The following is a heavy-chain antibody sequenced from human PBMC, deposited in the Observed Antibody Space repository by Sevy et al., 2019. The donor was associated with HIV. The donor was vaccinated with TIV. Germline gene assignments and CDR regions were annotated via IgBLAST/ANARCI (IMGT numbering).Heavy chain of an antibody. Sequence: SLRLSCAASGFTFDDYAMHWVRQAPGKGLEWVSGISWNSASIDYADSVKGRVTISRDNAKNSLYLQMKSLRADDTALYYCARDREDGYCTNGVCFNFDNWGQGTLVTVSS. CDR1: GFTFDDYA. D-gene: IGHD2-8*01. CDR3: ARDREDGYCTNGVCFNFDN. V-gene: IGHV3-9*01. J-gene: IGHJ4*01. CDR2: ISWNSASI.